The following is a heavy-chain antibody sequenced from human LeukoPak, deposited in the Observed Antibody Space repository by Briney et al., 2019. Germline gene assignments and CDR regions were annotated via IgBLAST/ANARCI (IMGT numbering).Heavy chain of an antibody. CDR1: GDSFSSNSAA. Sequence: SQTLSLTCAVSGDSFSSNSAAWNWIRQSPSRGLEWLGRTYYRSKCYNDYAGSVKSRITINPDTSKNQFSLQLNSVTPEDTAVYYCARDHYYDSSGYLTFDYWGQGTLVTVSS. V-gene: IGHV6-1*01. CDR3: ARDHYYDSSGYLTFDY. CDR2: TYYRSKCYN. D-gene: IGHD3-22*01. J-gene: IGHJ4*02.